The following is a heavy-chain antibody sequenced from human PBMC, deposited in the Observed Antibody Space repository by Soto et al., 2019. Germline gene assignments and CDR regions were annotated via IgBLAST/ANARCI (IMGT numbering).Heavy chain of an antibody. CDR1: GFTFTSSA. D-gene: IGHD6-6*01. CDR3: AALEEGYSSSSHSEYYFDY. CDR2: IVVGSGNT. J-gene: IGHJ4*02. V-gene: IGHV1-58*01. Sequence: SLKVSCKASGFTFTSSAVQWVRQARGQRLEWIGWIVVGSGNTNYAQKFQERVTITRDMSTSTAYMELSSLRSEDTAVYYCAALEEGYSSSSHSEYYFDYWGQGTLVTVSS.